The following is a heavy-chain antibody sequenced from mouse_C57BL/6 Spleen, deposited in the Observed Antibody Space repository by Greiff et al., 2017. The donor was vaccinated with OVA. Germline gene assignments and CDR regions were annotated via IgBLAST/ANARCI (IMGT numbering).Heavy chain of an antibody. CDR3: TRRDYSNYVFAY. D-gene: IGHD2-5*01. Sequence: QVQLQQSGAELVRPGASVTLSCKASGYTFTDYEMHWVKQTPVHGLEWIGAIDPETGGTAYNQKFKGKAILTADKSSSTAYMELRSLTSEDSAVYYCTRRDYSNYVFAYWGQGTLVTVSA. V-gene: IGHV1-15*01. CDR2: IDPETGGT. J-gene: IGHJ3*01. CDR1: GYTFTDYE.